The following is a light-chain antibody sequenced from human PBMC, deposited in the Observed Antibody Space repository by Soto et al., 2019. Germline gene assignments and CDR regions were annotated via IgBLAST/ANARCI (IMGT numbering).Light chain of an antibody. CDR3: QQYDIWPPIT. CDR2: DSS. Sequence: EIVMAQSPATLSVSPGESSTLSCMASQSINRDLAWYVQKPGQAPRLLIYDSSTRTTGIPARFSGSGSGTEFTLTISSLQSEDFALYYCQQYDIWPPITFGQGTRLENK. J-gene: IGKJ5*01. CDR1: QSINRD. V-gene: IGKV3-15*01.